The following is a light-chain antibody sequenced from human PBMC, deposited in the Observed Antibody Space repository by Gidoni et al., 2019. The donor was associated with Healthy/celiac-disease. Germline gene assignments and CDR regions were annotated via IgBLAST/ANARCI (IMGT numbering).Light chain of an antibody. Sequence: QSALTQPASVSGSPGQSITISCTGTSSDVGSYTLVSWYQQHPGKDPKLMIYEGSKRPSGVSNRFSGSKSGNTASLTISGLQAEDEADYYCCSYAGSSSVVFGGGTKLTVL. V-gene: IGLV2-23*01. CDR2: EGS. CDR3: CSYAGSSSVV. J-gene: IGLJ2*01. CDR1: SSDVGSYTL.